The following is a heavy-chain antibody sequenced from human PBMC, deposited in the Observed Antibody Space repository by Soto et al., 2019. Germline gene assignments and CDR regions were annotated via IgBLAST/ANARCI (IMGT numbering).Heavy chain of an antibody. D-gene: IGHD6-13*01. J-gene: IGHJ4*02. CDR1: GYTFTSYA. V-gene: IGHV1-3*01. CDR3: ARVVGYSSSWFGFDY. CDR2: INAGNGNT. Sequence: GASVKVSCKASGYTFTSYAMHWVRQAPGQRLEWMGWINAGNGNTKYSQKFQGRVTITRDTSASTAYMELSSLRSEDTAVYYCARVVGYSSSWFGFDYWGQGTLVTVSS.